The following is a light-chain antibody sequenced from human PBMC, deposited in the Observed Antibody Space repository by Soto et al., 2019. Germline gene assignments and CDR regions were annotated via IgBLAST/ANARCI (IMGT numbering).Light chain of an antibody. CDR2: DAS. CDR3: QRYDHLLT. Sequence: SPSTLCRSVGDRDTITIRASQSISRYLHWYQQKPGKAPKLLIYDASDLETGVPSRFSGSGSGTDFTFTISSSHPKDTATYYCQRYDHLLTIGGGTKVDIK. CDR1: QSISRY. J-gene: IGKJ4*01. V-gene: IGKV1-33*01.